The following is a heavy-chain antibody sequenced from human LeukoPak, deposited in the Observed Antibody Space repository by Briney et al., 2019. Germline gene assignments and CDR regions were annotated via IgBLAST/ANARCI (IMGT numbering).Heavy chain of an antibody. D-gene: IGHD2-2*01. Sequence: GGSLRLSCAASGNYWMHWVRQAPGKGLVWVSHINSDGSWTSYADSVRGRFTISKDNAKNTVYLQMNNLRAEDTAVYYCVSFYETYWGRGTLVTVSS. J-gene: IGHJ4*02. CDR2: INSDGSWT. CDR3: VSFYETY. CDR1: GNYW. V-gene: IGHV3-74*01.